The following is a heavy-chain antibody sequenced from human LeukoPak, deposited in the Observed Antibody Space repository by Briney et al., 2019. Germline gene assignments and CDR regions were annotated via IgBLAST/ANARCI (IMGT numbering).Heavy chain of an antibody. Sequence: ASVKVSCKASAYTFTGYYMHWVRQAPGQGLEWMGWINPNSGGPNYAQKFQGRVTMTRDTSISTAYMELSRLRSDDTAVYYCARDLDYGEKSEDYWGQGTLVTVSS. D-gene: IGHD4/OR15-4a*01. V-gene: IGHV1-2*02. J-gene: IGHJ4*02. CDR3: ARDLDYGEKSEDY. CDR2: INPNSGGP. CDR1: AYTFTGYY.